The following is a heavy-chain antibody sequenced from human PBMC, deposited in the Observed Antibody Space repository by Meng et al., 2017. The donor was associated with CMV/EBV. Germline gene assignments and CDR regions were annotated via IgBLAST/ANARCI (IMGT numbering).Heavy chain of an antibody. CDR1: GYTFTSYY. J-gene: IGHJ4*02. CDR2: INPSGGST. Sequence: QVQLVRSGAEVKKTGASVKVSCKETGYTFTSYYMHWVRKAPGQGLEWMGIINPSGGSTSYAQKFQGRVTMTRDTSTSTVYMELSSLRSEDTAVYYCARGPILRKVVAATSHFDYWGQGTLVTVSS. CDR3: ARGPILRKVVAATSHFDY. D-gene: IGHD2-15*01. V-gene: IGHV1-46*01.